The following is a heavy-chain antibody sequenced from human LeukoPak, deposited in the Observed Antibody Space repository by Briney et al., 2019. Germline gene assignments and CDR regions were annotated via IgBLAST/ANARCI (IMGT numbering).Heavy chain of an antibody. Sequence: SETLSLTCTVSGGSLSGSYWSWLRQPPGKGLEWIGYIYTSGSTNYNPPLRSLVPMSIDTSKNQFSLKLSSVTAADTAFYYCARRGGRFDWWGQGTLVTVSS. CDR2: IYTSGST. CDR1: GGSLSGSY. J-gene: IGHJ4*02. V-gene: IGHV4-4*09. D-gene: IGHD3-10*01. CDR3: ARRGGRFDW.